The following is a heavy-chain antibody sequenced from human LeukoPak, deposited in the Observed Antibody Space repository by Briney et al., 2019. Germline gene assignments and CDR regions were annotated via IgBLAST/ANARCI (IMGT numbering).Heavy chain of an antibody. CDR2: INQDGGEK. D-gene: IGHD2-21*01. CDR1: GFTFSSYA. J-gene: IGHJ4*02. Sequence: PGGSLRLSCAASGFTFSSYAMSWVRQAPGKGLEWVANINQDGGEKHYVDSVKGRFTISRDNAKDSLDLQLNSLRGEDTAVYYCARMYCGGGKCYLSYFDYWGQGTVVTVSS. V-gene: IGHV3-7*04. CDR3: ARMYCGGGKCYLSYFDY.